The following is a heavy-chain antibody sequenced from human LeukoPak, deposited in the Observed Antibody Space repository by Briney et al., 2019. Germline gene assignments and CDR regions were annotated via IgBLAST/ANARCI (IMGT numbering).Heavy chain of an antibody. J-gene: IGHJ5*02. Sequence: SETLSLTCTVSGGSISTTNYYWGWIRQPPGKGLEWIGSIYYSGSTYYNPSLKSRVTISVDTSKNQFSLKVTSVTAADTAVYYCARVSIAVALGWFDPWGQGTLVTVSS. D-gene: IGHD6-19*01. CDR3: ARVSIAVALGWFDP. CDR2: IYYSGST. V-gene: IGHV4-39*07. CDR1: GGSISTTNYY.